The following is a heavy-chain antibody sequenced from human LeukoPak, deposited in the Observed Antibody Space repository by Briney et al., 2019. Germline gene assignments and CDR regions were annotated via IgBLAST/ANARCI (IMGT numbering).Heavy chain of an antibody. J-gene: IGHJ5*02. CDR2: ISAYNGNT. D-gene: IGHD2-8*01. Sequence: GASVKVSCKASGYTFTSYGIRWVRQAPGQGLEWMGWISAYNGNTNYAQKLQGRVTMTTDTSTSTAYMGLRSLRSDDTAVYYCARVNLDIVLINWFDPWGQGTLVTVSS. CDR3: ARVNLDIVLINWFDP. V-gene: IGHV1-18*01. CDR1: GYTFTSYG.